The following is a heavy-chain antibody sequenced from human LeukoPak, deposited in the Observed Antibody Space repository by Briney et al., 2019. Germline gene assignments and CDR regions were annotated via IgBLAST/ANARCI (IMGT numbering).Heavy chain of an antibody. J-gene: IGHJ4*02. V-gene: IGHV4-59*01. CDR3: ARLGLGDSFDN. CDR1: GGSISSYY. CDR2: IYYSGST. Sequence: SETLSLTCTVSGGSISSYYWSWIRQPPGKGLEWIGYIYYSGSTNYNPSLKSRVTISVDTSKNQFSLKLSSVTAADTAVYYCARLGLGDSFDNWGQGTLVTVSS. D-gene: IGHD3-10*01.